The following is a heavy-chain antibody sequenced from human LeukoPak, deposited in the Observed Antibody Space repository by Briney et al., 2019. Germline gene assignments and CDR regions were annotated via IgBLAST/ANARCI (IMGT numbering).Heavy chain of an antibody. D-gene: IGHD6-19*01. J-gene: IGHJ5*02. Sequence: GGSLRVSCAASGFTFSSYAMHWVRQAPGKGLEWVGVISYDGSNKYYADSVQGGFTISRDKSKSTLYLQMNSLRAQDTAVYYCARDPLRYSSCWSIENWFDPWGQGTLVTVSS. CDR3: ARDPLRYSSCWSIENWFDP. CDR1: GFTFSSYA. V-gene: IGHV3-30-3*01. CDR2: ISYDGSNK.